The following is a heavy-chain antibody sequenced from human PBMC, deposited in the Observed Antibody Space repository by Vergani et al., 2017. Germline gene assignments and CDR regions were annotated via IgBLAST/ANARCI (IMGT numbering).Heavy chain of an antibody. D-gene: IGHD6-13*01. CDR3: AGGSKAAGYSGPDS. CDR2: ILGSGTA. V-gene: IGHV4-61*02. J-gene: IGHJ4*02. Sequence: QVQLQESGPGLVKPSQTLSLTCTVSGASMSSVGYYWTWIRQSAGKRLDWIGDILGSGTANYNPSFQGRVSMTVATSKNRFSLTLSSVNATDTAVYYWAGGSKAAGYSGPDSRGGGTRVAVSS. CDR1: GASMSSVGYY.